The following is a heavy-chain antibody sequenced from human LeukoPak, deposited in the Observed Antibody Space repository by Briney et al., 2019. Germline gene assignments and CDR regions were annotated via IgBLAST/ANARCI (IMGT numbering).Heavy chain of an antibody. D-gene: IGHD1-26*01. J-gene: IGHJ4*02. CDR1: GGSISSRSYY. Sequence: PSETLSLTCTASGGSISSRSYYWGWIRQPPGKGLEWIGTISYSGSTYYNPSLKSRVTISVDTSKNQFSLKLSSVTAADTAVYYCGRQSSIVGPTIKGGKFDYWGQGTLVTVSS. CDR3: GRQSSIVGPTIKGGKFDY. CDR2: ISYSGST. V-gene: IGHV4-39*01.